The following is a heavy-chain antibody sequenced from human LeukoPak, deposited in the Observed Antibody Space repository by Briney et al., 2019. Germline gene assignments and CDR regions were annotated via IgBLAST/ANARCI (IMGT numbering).Heavy chain of an antibody. V-gene: IGHV4-59*01. CDR3: ARYRAFDI. J-gene: IGHJ3*02. Sequence: SETLSLTCTVSGGSISGCYWSWIRQPPGEGLEWIGYIYNSGNTNYNPSLKSRVTISVDTSKNQFSLKLTSVTAADTAVYYCARYRAFDIWGRGTLVTVSS. CDR2: IYNSGNT. CDR1: GGSISGCY.